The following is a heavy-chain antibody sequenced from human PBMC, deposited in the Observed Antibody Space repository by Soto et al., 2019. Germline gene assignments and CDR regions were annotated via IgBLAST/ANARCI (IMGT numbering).Heavy chain of an antibody. Sequence: TLSLTCTVSCGYISSGGYYWSRIRQHPGKALEWIGYIYYSGSTFYIPTLKCRVTISVDTSKIRFSLKLSFVTAADTAVYFCAGVKGAMAISLGMDYWGQGTLVTVSS. CDR1: CGYISSGGYY. V-gene: IGHV4-31*03. CDR2: IYYSGST. CDR3: AGVKGAMAISLGMDY. D-gene: IGHD7-27*01. J-gene: IGHJ4*02.